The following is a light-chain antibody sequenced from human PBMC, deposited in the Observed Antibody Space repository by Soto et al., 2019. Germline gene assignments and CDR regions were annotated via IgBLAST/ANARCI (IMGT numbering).Light chain of an antibody. CDR3: QQYDNSLYT. CDR1: QSVSNIY. V-gene: IGKV3-20*01. Sequence: EIVLTQSPCTLSLSPGERATLSCRASQSVSNIYLAWYQQKPGQAPRLLIYGASSRATGIPDRFSGSGSGTDFTLTISRLEPEDFAVYYCQQYDNSLYTFGQGTKLEIK. CDR2: GAS. J-gene: IGKJ2*01.